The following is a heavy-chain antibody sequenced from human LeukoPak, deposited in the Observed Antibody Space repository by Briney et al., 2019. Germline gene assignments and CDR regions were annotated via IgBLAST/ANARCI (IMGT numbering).Heavy chain of an antibody. D-gene: IGHD6-13*01. V-gene: IGHV3-7*01. J-gene: IGHJ4*02. CDR2: IKQDGSEK. CDR1: GFTFSSYS. Sequence: PGGSLRLSCAASGFTFSSYSMNWVRQAPGKGLEWVANIKQDGSEKYYVDSVKGRFTISRDNAKNSLYLQMNSLRAEDTAVYYCARDGSSSLGWDFDYWGQGTLVTVSS. CDR3: ARDGSSSLGWDFDY.